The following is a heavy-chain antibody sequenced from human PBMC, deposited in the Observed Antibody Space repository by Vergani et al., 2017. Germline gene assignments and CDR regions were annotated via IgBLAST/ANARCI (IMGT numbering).Heavy chain of an antibody. CDR3: ARGRSGYYFYYYYGMDV. Sequence: QVQLVQSGAEVKKPGASVKLSCKASGYTFTSYGISWVRQAPGQGLEWMGWISAYNGNTNYAQKLQGRVTMTTDTSTSTAYMELRSLRSDDTAVYYCARGRSGYYFYYYYGMDVWGQGTTVTVSS. J-gene: IGHJ6*02. D-gene: IGHD3-22*01. CDR1: GYTFTSYG. V-gene: IGHV1-18*01. CDR2: ISAYNGNT.